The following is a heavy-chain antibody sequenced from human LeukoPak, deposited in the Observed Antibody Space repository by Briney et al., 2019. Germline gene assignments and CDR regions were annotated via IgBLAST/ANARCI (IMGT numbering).Heavy chain of an antibody. V-gene: IGHV4-34*01. Sequence: SETLSLTCAVYGGSFSGYYWSWIRQPPGKGLEWIGEINHSGSTNYNPSLKSRVTISVDTPKNQFSLKLSSVTAADTAVYYCASGLPYYYYYMDVWGKGTTVTVSS. D-gene: IGHD5-18*01. J-gene: IGHJ6*03. CDR1: GGSFSGYY. CDR3: ASGLPYYYYYMDV. CDR2: INHSGST.